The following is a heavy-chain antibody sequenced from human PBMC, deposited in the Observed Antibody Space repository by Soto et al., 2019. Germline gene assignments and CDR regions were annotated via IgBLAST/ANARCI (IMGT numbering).Heavy chain of an antibody. CDR1: GFTLSTYD. CDR2: LSYAGDT. CDR3: AKARTDYDILTGYPNFDY. Sequence: HPGGSLRLSCAASGFTLSTYDMHWVRQATGKGLEWVAALSYAGDTYYPGSVKGRFTISREDSKNTLYLQMNSLRAEDTAVYYCAKARTDYDILTGYPNFDYWGQGTLVTAPQ. J-gene: IGHJ4*02. D-gene: IGHD3-9*01. V-gene: IGHV3-13*01.